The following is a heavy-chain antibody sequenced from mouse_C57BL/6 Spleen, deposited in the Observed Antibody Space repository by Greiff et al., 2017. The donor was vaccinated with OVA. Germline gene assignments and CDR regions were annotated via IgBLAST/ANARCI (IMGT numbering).Heavy chain of an antibody. J-gene: IGHJ1*03. V-gene: IGHV5-15*01. Sequence: EVKLVESGGGLVQPGGSLKLSCAASGFTFSDYGMAWVRQAPRKGPEWVAFISNLAYSIYYADTVTGRFTISRENAKNTLYLEMSSMRSEDTAMYYCARLEDGGYFDVWGTGTTVTVSS. CDR2: ISNLAYSI. D-gene: IGHD2-3*01. CDR1: GFTFSDYG. CDR3: ARLEDGGYFDV.